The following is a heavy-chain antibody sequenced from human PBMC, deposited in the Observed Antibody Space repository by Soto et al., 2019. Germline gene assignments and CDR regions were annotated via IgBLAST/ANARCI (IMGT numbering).Heavy chain of an antibody. CDR2: TYYRSKWYN. V-gene: IGHV6-1*01. D-gene: IGHD6-19*01. CDR1: GDSVSSNSAS. CDR3: ARDRIAVAGITRYGMDV. J-gene: IGHJ6*02. Sequence: SQTLSLTCAISGDSVSSNSASWSLIRQSPSRGLEWLGRTYYRSKWYNDYAVSVKSRITINPDTSKNQFPLQLNSVTPEDTAVYYCARDRIAVAGITRYGMDVWGQGTTVTVYS.